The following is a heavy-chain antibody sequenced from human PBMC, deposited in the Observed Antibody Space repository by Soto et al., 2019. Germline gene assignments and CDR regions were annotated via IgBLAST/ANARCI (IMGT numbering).Heavy chain of an antibody. Sequence: EVQLLESGGGLVQPGGSLRLSCAASGFTFSSYAMSWVRQAPGKGLEWVSAISGSGGSTYYADSVKGRFTISRDNSKNTLYLQMNSLRAEDTAVYYCAKVTWDTYYDYIWGSLHWGQGTLVTVSS. CDR1: GFTFSSYA. J-gene: IGHJ4*02. D-gene: IGHD3-16*01. CDR3: AKVTWDTYYDYIWGSLH. CDR2: ISGSGGST. V-gene: IGHV3-23*01.